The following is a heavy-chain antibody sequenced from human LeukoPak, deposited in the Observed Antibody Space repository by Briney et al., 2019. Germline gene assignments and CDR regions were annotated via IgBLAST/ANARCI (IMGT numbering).Heavy chain of an antibody. D-gene: IGHD2-2*01. CDR1: GYTFTSYY. CDR2: INPSGGST. V-gene: IGHV1-46*01. J-gene: IGHJ6*03. Sequence: ASVKVSCKASGYTFTSYYMHWVRQAPGQGLEWMGIINPSGGSTSYAQKFQGRVTMTRDTSTSTVYMELSSLRSEDTAVYYCARGTLVPAAINYYYYMDVWGKGTTVTVSS. CDR3: ARGTLVPAAINYYYYMDV.